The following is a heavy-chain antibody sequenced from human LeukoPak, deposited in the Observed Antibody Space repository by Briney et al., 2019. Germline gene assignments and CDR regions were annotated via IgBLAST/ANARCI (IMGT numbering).Heavy chain of an antibody. CDR3: ARLYGSGSRNDY. V-gene: IGHV4-59*08. CDR2: IYYSGST. Sequence: SETLSLTCAVYGGSFSGYYWSWIRQPPGKGLEWIGYIYYSGSTNYNPSLKSRVTISVDTSKNQFSLKLSSVTAADTAVYYCARLYGSGSRNDYWGQGTLVTVSS. J-gene: IGHJ4*02. D-gene: IGHD3-10*01. CDR1: GGSFSGYY.